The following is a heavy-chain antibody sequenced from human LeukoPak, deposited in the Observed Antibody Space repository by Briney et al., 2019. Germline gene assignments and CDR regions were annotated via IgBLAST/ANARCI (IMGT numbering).Heavy chain of an antibody. V-gene: IGHV3-23*01. J-gene: IGHJ4*02. CDR1: GFTFSSYG. Sequence: GGSLRLSCAASGFTFSSYGMSWVRQAPGKGLEWASAISGSGGSTYYADSVKGRFTISRDNSKNTLYLQMNSLRAEDTAVYYCAKAGMIVVVTAHDYWGQGTLVTVSS. CDR3: AKAGMIVVVTAHDY. CDR2: ISGSGGST. D-gene: IGHD3-22*01.